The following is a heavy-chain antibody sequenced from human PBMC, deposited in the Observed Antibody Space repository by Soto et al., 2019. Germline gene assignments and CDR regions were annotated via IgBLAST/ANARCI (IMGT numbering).Heavy chain of an antibody. Sequence: GGSLRLSCAASGFTFSSYAMHWVRQAPGKGLEYVSAISSNGGSTYYANSVKGRFTISRDNSKNTLYLQMGSLRAEDMAVYYCARDLEPWGSGSYYAFDIWGQGTMVTVSS. V-gene: IGHV3-64*01. CDR1: GFTFSSYA. J-gene: IGHJ3*02. D-gene: IGHD1-26*01. CDR2: ISSNGGST. CDR3: ARDLEPWGSGSYYAFDI.